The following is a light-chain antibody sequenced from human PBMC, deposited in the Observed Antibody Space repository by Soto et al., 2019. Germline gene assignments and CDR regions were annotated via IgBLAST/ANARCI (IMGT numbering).Light chain of an antibody. CDR1: QGIRHD. CDR3: LQDYNYPFT. V-gene: IGKV1-6*01. CDR2: AAS. Sequence: AIQMTQSPSSLSASVGDRVTITCRASQGIRHDLGWFQQKPGKAPKLLISAASRLQSGVPSRFSGSGSGTDFTLTISSLQPEDFATYYCLQDYNYPFTFGPGTKVDIK. J-gene: IGKJ3*01.